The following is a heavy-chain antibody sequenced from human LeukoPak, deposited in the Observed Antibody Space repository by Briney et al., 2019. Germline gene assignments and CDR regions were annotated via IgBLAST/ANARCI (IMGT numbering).Heavy chain of an antibody. CDR2: IYYSGST. CDR3: AKAPHYYDSSNFDY. D-gene: IGHD3-22*01. J-gene: IGHJ4*02. CDR1: GGSISSYY. Sequence: SETLSLTCTVSGGSISSYYWSWIRQPPGKGLEWIGYIYYSGSTNYNPSLKSRVTISVDTSKNQFSLKLSSVTAADTALYYCAKAPHYYDSSNFDYWGQGTLVTVSS. V-gene: IGHV4-59*08.